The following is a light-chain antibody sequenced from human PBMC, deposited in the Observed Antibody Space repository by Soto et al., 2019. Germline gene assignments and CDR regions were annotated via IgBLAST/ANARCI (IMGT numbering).Light chain of an antibody. V-gene: IGKV1-33*01. Sequence: DIQMTQSPSSLSASVGDRVTITCQASQDISNYLNWYQQKPGKAPKLLIYDASNFETGVPSRFSGSGSGTDFTFTISSLQPEDIATYYCQQYDNLPITFGQGTRREIK. CDR3: QQYDNLPIT. CDR2: DAS. J-gene: IGKJ5*01. CDR1: QDISNY.